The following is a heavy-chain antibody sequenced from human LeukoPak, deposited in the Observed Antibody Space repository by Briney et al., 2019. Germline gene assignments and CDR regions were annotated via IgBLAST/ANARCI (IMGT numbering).Heavy chain of an antibody. CDR2: ISSSSSYI. J-gene: IGHJ4*02. CDR3: ARVRYGDYNFDY. D-gene: IGHD4-17*01. CDR1: GFTSSSYS. V-gene: IGHV3-21*01. Sequence: PGGSLRLSCAASGFTSSSYSMNWVRQAPGKGLEWVSSISSSSSYIYYADSVKGRFTISRDNAKNSLYLQMNSLRAEDTAVYYCARVRYGDYNFDYWGQGTLVTVSS.